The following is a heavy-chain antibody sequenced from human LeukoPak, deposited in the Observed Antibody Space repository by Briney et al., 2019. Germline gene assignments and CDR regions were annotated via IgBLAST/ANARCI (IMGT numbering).Heavy chain of an antibody. D-gene: IGHD7-27*01. CDR2: ISGSGGST. Sequence: GGSLRLSCAASGFTFSSYAMSWVRQAPGKGLEWVSAISGSGGSTYYADSVKGRFTISRDNSKNTLYLQMNSLRAEDTAVYYCAKDGGLWVSAHWGDSWGRVTLVTVSS. CDR3: AKDGGLWVSAHWGDS. J-gene: IGHJ4*02. V-gene: IGHV3-23*01. CDR1: GFTFSSYA.